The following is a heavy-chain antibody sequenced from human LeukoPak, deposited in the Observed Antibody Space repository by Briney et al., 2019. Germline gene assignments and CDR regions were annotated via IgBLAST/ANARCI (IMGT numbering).Heavy chain of an antibody. J-gene: IGHJ6*03. Sequence: PGGSLRLSCAASGFTFSSYGMNWVRQAPGKGLEWVAFIRYDGSNKYYADSVKGRFTISRDNSKNTLYLQMNSLIAEDTAVYYCAKPPAAARIIDYYYYMDVWGKGTTVTISS. CDR3: AKPPAAARIIDYYYYMDV. CDR2: IRYDGSNK. V-gene: IGHV3-30*02. CDR1: GFTFSSYG. D-gene: IGHD6-13*01.